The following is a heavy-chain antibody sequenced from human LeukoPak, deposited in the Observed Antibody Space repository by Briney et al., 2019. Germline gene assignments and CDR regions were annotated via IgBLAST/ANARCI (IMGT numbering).Heavy chain of an antibody. CDR1: GFTFNNYW. D-gene: IGHD2-15*01. CDR3: ASDGGANFDY. V-gene: IGHV3-7*01. J-gene: IGHJ4*02. Sequence: PGGSLRLSCAASGFTFNNYWMSWVRQAPGEGLEWVANIKQDGSKKYYVDSVKGRFTISRDNTKNSLYLQMNSLRAEDTAVYYCASDGGANFDYWGQGTLVTVSS. CDR2: IKQDGSKK.